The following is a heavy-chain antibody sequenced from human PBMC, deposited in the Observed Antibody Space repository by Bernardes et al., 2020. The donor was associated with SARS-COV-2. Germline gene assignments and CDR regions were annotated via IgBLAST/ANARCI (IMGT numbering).Heavy chain of an antibody. CDR2: IWYDGSNK. Sequence: GGSLRLSCAASGFIFSLYGMHWVRQAPGMGPEWVAVIWYDGSNKYYADSVKGRFTISRDNSKNTLYLQMNSLRAEDTAVYYCARDAPTGTTVTTQFDYWGQGSLVTVSS. D-gene: IGHD4-17*01. V-gene: IGHV3-33*08. J-gene: IGHJ4*02. CDR1: GFIFSLYG. CDR3: ARDAPTGTTVTTQFDY.